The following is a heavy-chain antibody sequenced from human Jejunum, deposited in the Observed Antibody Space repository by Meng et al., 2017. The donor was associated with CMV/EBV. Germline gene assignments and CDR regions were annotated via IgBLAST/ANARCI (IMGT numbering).Heavy chain of an antibody. CDR3: AHLGRYSYGGKYYSRWVDP. CDR1: TTAGVC. CDR2: SYWDDDE. J-gene: IGHJ5*02. D-gene: IGHD4/OR15-4a*01. Sequence: TTAGVCMGWLRQPPGRALEGHANSYWDDDERYSRSLTSRLTITKDTSKNQVVLTMTNMDPVDTATYYGAHLGRYSYGGKYYSRWVDPWGQGTLVTVSS. V-gene: IGHV2-5*02.